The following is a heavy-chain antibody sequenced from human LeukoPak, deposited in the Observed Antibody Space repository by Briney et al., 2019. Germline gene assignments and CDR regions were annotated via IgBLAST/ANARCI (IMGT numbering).Heavy chain of an antibody. D-gene: IGHD7-27*01. J-gene: IGHJ4*02. CDR3: ARGPPNWGYDY. Sequence: ASVKVSCKASGYTFTSYDFNWVRQATGQRPEWMGWMSPNSGDTGYAQKFQDRVTMTRNTPISTAYMELSSLRSDDTAVYYCARGPPNWGYDYWGPGTLVTVSS. CDR1: GYTFTSYD. CDR2: MSPNSGDT. V-gene: IGHV1-8*01.